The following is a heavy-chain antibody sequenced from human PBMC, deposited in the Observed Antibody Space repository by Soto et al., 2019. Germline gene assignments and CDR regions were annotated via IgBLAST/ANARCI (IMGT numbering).Heavy chain of an antibody. CDR1: GFTFSNAW. V-gene: IGHV3-15*01. J-gene: IGHJ4*02. CDR2: IKSKTDGGTT. D-gene: IGHD3-22*01. CDR3: TTGDSSGYYYDYYFDY. Sequence: GGSLRLSCAASGFTFSNAWMSWVRQAPGKGLEWVGRIKSKTDGGTTDYAAPVKGRFTISRDDSKNTLYLQMNSLKTEDTAVYYCTTGDSSGYYYDYYFDYWGQGTLVTVSS.